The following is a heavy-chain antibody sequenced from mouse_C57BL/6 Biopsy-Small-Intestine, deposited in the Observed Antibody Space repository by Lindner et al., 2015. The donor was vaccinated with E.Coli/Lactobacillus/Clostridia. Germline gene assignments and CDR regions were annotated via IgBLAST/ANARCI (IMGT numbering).Heavy chain of an antibody. J-gene: IGHJ3*01. CDR2: IDPEDDET. CDR1: GFNIKDYF. Sequence: VQLQESGAELVKPGASVRLSCTASGFNIKDYFMHWVKQRPEQDLEWIGRIDPEDDETKYAPKFQGKATIKTDTSSNTAYLQLSSLTFEDTAVYYCARGDDYLFTYWGQGTLDTVSA. V-gene: IGHV14-2*01. CDR3: ARGDDYLFTY. D-gene: IGHD2-4*01.